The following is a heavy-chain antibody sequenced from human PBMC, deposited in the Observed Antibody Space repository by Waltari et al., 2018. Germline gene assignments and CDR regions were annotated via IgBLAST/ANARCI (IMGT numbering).Heavy chain of an antibody. CDR3: ARSAVAGIKYYFDY. CDR1: GGTFSSYA. CDR2: IIPIFGTA. D-gene: IGHD6-19*01. J-gene: IGHJ4*02. Sequence: QVQLVQSGAEVKKPGSSVTVSCKASGGTFSSYAISWVRQAPGQGLEWMGGIIPIFGTANYAQKFQGRVTITTDESTSTAYMELSSLRSEDTAVYYCARSAVAGIKYYFDYWGQGTLVTVSS. V-gene: IGHV1-69*05.